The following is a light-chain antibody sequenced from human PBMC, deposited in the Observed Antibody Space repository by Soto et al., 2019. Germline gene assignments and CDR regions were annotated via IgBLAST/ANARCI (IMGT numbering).Light chain of an antibody. J-gene: IGKJ1*01. CDR2: KAS. CDR3: QPYHFFWT. V-gene: IGKV1-5*03. Sequence: DIQMTQSPSTLSASVGDRVTITCRASQNIDSGLAWYQQKPGKAPKLLIYKASTLKSGLTLRFSGNGSGTEFTLTITILQPYEFATYYCQPYHFFWTFGQGTRVAIK. CDR1: QNIDSG.